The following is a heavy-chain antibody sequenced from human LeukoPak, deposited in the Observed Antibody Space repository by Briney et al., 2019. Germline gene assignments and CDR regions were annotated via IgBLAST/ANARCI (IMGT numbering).Heavy chain of an antibody. CDR1: GGSISSRSYY. CDR3: ARPMGDGYSSSLGDAFDL. J-gene: IGHJ3*01. CDR2: SYYSGST. Sequence: SETLSLTCTVSGGSISSRSYYWGWIRQPPGKGLEWIGISYYSGSTYSNPSLRSRVTISVDTSKNQFSLKLSSVTAADTAVYYCARPMGDGYSSSLGDAFDLWGQGTMVTVSS. D-gene: IGHD6-13*01. V-gene: IGHV4-39*07.